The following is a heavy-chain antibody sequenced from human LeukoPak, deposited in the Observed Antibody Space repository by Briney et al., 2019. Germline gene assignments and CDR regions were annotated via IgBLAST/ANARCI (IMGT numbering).Heavy chain of an antibody. CDR1: GFTFNTYN. D-gene: IGHD3-16*02. Sequence: GGSLRLSCAGSGFTFNTYNMNWVRQAPGKGLEWVSSISSSGSTIYYADSVKGRFTISRDNSKNTLYLQMNSLRAEDTAVYYCAKYNYDYVWGSYHPDAFDIWGQGTMVTVSS. CDR2: ISSSGSTI. V-gene: IGHV3-48*01. J-gene: IGHJ3*02. CDR3: AKYNYDYVWGSYHPDAFDI.